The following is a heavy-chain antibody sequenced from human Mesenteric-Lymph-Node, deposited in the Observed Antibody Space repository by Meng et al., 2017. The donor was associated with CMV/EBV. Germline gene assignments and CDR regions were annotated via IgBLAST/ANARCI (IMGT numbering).Heavy chain of an antibody. D-gene: IGHD6-13*01. J-gene: IGHJ4*02. Sequence: KASGYTCTSYGISWVRQAPGQGLEWMGWISAYNGNTNYAQKLQRRVTMTTDTSTSTAYMELRSLRSDDTAMYYCASGPGIAAAGDLDYWGQGTLVTVSS. CDR2: ISAYNGNT. CDR1: GYTCTSYG. V-gene: IGHV1-18*01. CDR3: ASGPGIAAAGDLDY.